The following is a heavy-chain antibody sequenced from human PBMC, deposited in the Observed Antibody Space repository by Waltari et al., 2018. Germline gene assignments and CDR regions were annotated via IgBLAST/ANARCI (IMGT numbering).Heavy chain of an antibody. D-gene: IGHD2-2*01. J-gene: IGHJ4*02. Sequence: QVQLQESGPGLVKPSETLSLTCTVSGGSISSYYWSWIRQPAGKGLEWIGRIYTSGSTNYNPSLKSRGTMSVDTSKNQFSLKLSSVTAADTAVYYCASNLYCSSTSCHDYWGQGTLVTVSS. CDR3: ASNLYCSSTSCHDY. V-gene: IGHV4-4*07. CDR2: IYTSGST. CDR1: GGSISSYY.